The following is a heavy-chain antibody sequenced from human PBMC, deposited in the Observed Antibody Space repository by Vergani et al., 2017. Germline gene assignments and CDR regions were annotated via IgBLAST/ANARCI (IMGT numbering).Heavy chain of an antibody. V-gene: IGHV4-39*07. CDR1: GGSISSSSYY. J-gene: IGHJ4*02. CDR3: ARDKGFDWSIDY. Sequence: QLQLQESGPGLVKPSETLSLTCTVPGGSISSSSYYWGWIRQPPGKGLEWIGSIYYSGSTYYNPSLKSRVTISVDTSKNQFSLKLSSVTAADTAVYYCARDKGFDWSIDYWGQGTLVTVSS. D-gene: IGHD3-9*01. CDR2: IYYSGST.